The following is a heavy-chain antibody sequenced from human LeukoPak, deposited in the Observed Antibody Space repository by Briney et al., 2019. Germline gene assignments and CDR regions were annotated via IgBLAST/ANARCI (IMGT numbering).Heavy chain of an antibody. Sequence: PSETLSLTCTVSGYSISSGYYWGWIRQPPGKGLEWIGSIYHSGSTYYNPSLKSRDTMSVDTSKNQFSLKLSSVTAADTAVYYCARLGRSGDLEGYLDYWGQGTLVTVSS. J-gene: IGHJ4*02. D-gene: IGHD2-21*02. V-gene: IGHV4-38-2*02. CDR2: IYHSGST. CDR1: GYSISSGYY. CDR3: ARLGRSGDLEGYLDY.